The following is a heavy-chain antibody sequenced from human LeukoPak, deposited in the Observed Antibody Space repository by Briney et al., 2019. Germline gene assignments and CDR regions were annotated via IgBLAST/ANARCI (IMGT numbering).Heavy chain of an antibody. Sequence: ASVKVSCKAPGYTFTGYYMHWVRQAPGQGLEWMGWISAYNGNTNYAQKLQGRVTMTTDTSTSTAYMELRSLRSDDTAVYYCAILAVLSLTTDYWGQGTLVTVSS. CDR2: ISAYNGNT. D-gene: IGHD6-19*01. J-gene: IGHJ4*02. V-gene: IGHV1-18*04. CDR3: AILAVLSLTTDY. CDR1: GYTFTGYY.